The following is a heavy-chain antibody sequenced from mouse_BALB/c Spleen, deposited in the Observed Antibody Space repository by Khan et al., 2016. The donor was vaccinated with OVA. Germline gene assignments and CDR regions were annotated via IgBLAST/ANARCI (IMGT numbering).Heavy chain of an antibody. J-gene: IGHJ2*01. CDR1: GYTFTNYW. V-gene: IGHV1-63*02. Sequence: QVQLKQSGAELVRPGTSVKMSCKAAGYTFTNYWIGWVKQRPGHGLEWIGDTYPGGGYANYNEKFKGKATLTADTSSSTAYMPLSGLTSEDSASYYCSRRGVARSTGNYVDCWGQGTTLTVSS. CDR3: SRRGVARSTGNYVDC. CDR2: TYPGGGYA. D-gene: IGHD1-3*01.